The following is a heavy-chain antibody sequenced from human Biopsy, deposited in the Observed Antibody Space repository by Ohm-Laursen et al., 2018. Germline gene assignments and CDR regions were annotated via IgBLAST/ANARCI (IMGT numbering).Heavy chain of an antibody. J-gene: IGHJ4*02. Sequence: TLSLTCIVSGDSINSSYWSWIRQAPGKGLEWIGFIYNSGNTNYNPSLKSRVTISADTYKDQFSLKLGSVTVADTAVFYCARRGSGGRSFDYWGQGTMVTVSS. D-gene: IGHD2-15*01. CDR2: IYNSGNT. V-gene: IGHV4-59*08. CDR1: GDSINSSY. CDR3: ARRGSGGRSFDY.